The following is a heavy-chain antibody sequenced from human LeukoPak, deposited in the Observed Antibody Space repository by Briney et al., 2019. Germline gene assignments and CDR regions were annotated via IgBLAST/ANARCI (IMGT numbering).Heavy chain of an antibody. Sequence: GASVKVSCKASGYTFTGYYMHWVRQAPGQGLEWMGWINPNSGGTNYAQKFQGRVTMARDTSISTAYMELSRLRSDDTAVYYCARASYCSGGSCYSDYYYYYMDVWGKGTTVTVSS. D-gene: IGHD2-15*01. CDR2: INPNSGGT. CDR1: GYTFTGYY. J-gene: IGHJ6*03. CDR3: ARASYCSGGSCYSDYYYYYMDV. V-gene: IGHV1-2*02.